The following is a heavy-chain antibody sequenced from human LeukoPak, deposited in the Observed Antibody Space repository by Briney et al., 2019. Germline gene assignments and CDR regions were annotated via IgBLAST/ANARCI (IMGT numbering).Heavy chain of an antibody. CDR2: IIPIFGTA. V-gene: IGHV1-69*13. CDR1: GGTFGSYA. D-gene: IGHD6-19*01. CDR3: ARGKTRYSSGWYYY. Sequence: ASVKVSCKASGGTFGSYAISWVRQAPGQGLEWMGGIIPIFGTANYAQKFQGRVTITADESTSTAYMELSSLRSEDTAVYYCARGKTRYSSGWYYYWGQGTLVTVSS. J-gene: IGHJ4*02.